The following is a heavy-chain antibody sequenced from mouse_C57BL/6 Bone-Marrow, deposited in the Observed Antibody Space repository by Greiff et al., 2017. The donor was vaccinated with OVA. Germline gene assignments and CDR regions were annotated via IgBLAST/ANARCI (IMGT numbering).Heavy chain of an antibody. CDR2: IYPYNGVS. CDR3: AREEDYSNYWYFDV. D-gene: IGHD2-5*01. V-gene: IGHV1-31*01. Sequence: DVQLVESGPELVKPGASVKISCKASGCSFTGYYMHWVKQSHGNILDWIGYIYPYNGVSSYNQKFKGKATLTVDKSSSTAYMELRSLTSEDSAVYYCAREEDYSNYWYFDVWGTGTTVTVSS. J-gene: IGHJ1*03. CDR1: GCSFTGYY.